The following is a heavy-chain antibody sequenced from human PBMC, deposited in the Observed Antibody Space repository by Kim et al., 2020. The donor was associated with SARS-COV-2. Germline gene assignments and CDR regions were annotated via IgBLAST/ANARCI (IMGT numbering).Heavy chain of an antibody. V-gene: IGHV3-48*02. D-gene: IGHD3-16*01. CDR2: IPSSSSTI. J-gene: IGHJ6*02. Sequence: GGSLRLSFAASGFTFNTFDMNWVRQAPGKGLEWISYIPSSSSTISYVDSVKGRFTISRDNAKNSLYLQMNRMRDEDTAVYYCARLRYYGMDVWGQGTTVT. CDR1: GFTFNTFD. CDR3: ARLRYYGMDV.